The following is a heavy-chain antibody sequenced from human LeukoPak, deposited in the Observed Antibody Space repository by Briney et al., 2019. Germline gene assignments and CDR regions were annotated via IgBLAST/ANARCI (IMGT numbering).Heavy chain of an antibody. CDR2: INPSGGST. D-gene: IGHD7-27*01. Sequence: GASVKVFCKASGYTFTSYYMHWVRQAPGQGLEWMGIINPSGGSTSYAQKFQGRVTMTRDTSTSTVYMELSSLRSEDTAVYYCARTILTGDPHDYWGQGTLVTVSS. J-gene: IGHJ4*02. CDR3: ARTILTGDPHDY. V-gene: IGHV1-46*01. CDR1: GYTFTSYY.